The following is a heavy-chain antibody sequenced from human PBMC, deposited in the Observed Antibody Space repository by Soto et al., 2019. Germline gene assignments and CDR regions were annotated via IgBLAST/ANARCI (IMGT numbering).Heavy chain of an antibody. Sequence: GGSLRLSCAASGFTVSSNYMSWVRQAPGKRLEWVSVIYSGGSTYYADSVKGRFTISRDNSKNTLYLQMNSLRAEDTAVYYCARATPPYYYDSSGYSYGMDVWGQGTTVTGSS. CDR1: GFTVSSNY. D-gene: IGHD3-22*01. J-gene: IGHJ6*02. CDR3: ARATPPYYYDSSGYSYGMDV. V-gene: IGHV3-66*01. CDR2: IYSGGST.